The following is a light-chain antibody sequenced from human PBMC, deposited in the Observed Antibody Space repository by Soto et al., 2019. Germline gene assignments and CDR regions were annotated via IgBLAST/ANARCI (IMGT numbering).Light chain of an antibody. V-gene: IGKV3D-15*01. CDR3: QKYNNWPRT. CDR2: GAS. Sequence: EIVLTQSPATLSLSPGERATLSCRASQSISSFLAWYQQKPGQAPRLLIYGASNRAAGIPARFSGSGSGTEFNLNISRLQSEDFAVYYCQKYNNWPRTFGQGTKVDI. J-gene: IGKJ1*01. CDR1: QSISSF.